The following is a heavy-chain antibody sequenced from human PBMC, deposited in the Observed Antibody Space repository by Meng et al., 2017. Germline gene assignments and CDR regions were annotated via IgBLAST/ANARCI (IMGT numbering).Heavy chain of an antibody. Sequence: GESLKISCAASGFTFSSYAMHWVRQAPGKGLEWVAVISYDGSNKYYADSVKGRFTISRDNSKNTLYLQMNSLRAEDTAVYYCARVTGYSSPPFDYWGQGKLVTVSS. CDR3: ARVTGYSSPPFDY. V-gene: IGHV3-30*04. CDR1: GFTFSSYA. CDR2: ISYDGSNK. D-gene: IGHD6-19*01. J-gene: IGHJ4*02.